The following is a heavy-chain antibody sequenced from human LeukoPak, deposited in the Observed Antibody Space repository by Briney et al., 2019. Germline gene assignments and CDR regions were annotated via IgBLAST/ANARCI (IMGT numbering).Heavy chain of an antibody. CDR2: LYYSGNT. CDR3: ARSSVTGTYFDY. D-gene: IGHD1-7*01. J-gene: IGHJ4*02. CDR1: GGSISSSSYY. Sequence: SSETLSLTCTVSGGSISSSSYYWGWIRQPPGKGLEWIGSLYYSGNTYYNASLRSRVTISLDTSKNQFSLELSSVTAADTAVYYCARSSVTGTYFDYWGQGTLVTVSS. V-gene: IGHV4-39*07.